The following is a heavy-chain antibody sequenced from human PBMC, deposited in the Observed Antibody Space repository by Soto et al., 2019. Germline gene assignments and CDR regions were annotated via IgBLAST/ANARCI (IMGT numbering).Heavy chain of an antibody. V-gene: IGHV3-11*01. J-gene: IGHJ5*02. CDR3: ARVRYYDSGSSINWFDP. D-gene: IGHD3-10*01. CDR1: GFTFSDYY. Sequence: QVQLVESGGGLVKPGGSLRLSCAASGFTFSDYYMSWIRQAPGKGLEWVSYISSSGSTIYYADSVKGRFTISRDNAKNSLYLKMNSLRAEDTAVYYCARVRYYDSGSSINWFDPWCQGTLVTVSS. CDR2: ISSSGSTI.